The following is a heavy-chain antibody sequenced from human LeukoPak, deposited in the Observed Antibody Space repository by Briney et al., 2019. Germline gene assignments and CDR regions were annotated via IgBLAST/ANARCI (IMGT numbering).Heavy chain of an antibody. J-gene: IGHJ6*03. V-gene: IGHV3-48*01. D-gene: IGHD3-16*02. Sequence: PGGSLRLSCAASGFTFSSYSMYWVRQATGKGLEWVSYISSSSSNIYYADSVKGRFTISRDNAKDSFYLQMNSLRAEDTALYYCARDRGGIGYYMDVWGKGTTVTVSS. CDR1: GFTFSSYS. CDR2: ISSSSSNI. CDR3: ARDRGGIGYYMDV.